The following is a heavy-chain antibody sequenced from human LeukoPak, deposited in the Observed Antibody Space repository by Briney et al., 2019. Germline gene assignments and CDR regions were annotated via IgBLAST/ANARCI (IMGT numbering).Heavy chain of an antibody. CDR1: GGSISSYY. V-gene: IGHV4-4*07. Sequence: SETLSLTCTVSGGSISSYYWSWIRQPAGKGLECIGRIYTSGSTNYNPSLKSRVTISVDKSKNQFSLKLSSVTAADTAVYYCARDSRIAAAGPSFDYWGQGTLVTVSS. J-gene: IGHJ4*02. CDR2: IYTSGST. D-gene: IGHD6-13*01. CDR3: ARDSRIAAAGPSFDY.